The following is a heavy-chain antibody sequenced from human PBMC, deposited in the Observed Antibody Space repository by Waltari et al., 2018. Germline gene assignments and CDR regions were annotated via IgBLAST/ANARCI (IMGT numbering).Heavy chain of an antibody. V-gene: IGHV1-3*01. CDR2: INAGNGNT. CDR3: ARVSCSGGSCYWPFDY. D-gene: IGHD2-15*01. J-gene: IGHJ4*02. Sequence: QVQLVQSGAEVKKPGASVKVSCKASGYTFTSYAMHWVRQAPGQRLEWMGWINAGNGNTKYSQNFQGRVTITRDTSASTAYMELSSLRSEDTAVYYCARVSCSGGSCYWPFDYWGQGTLVTVSS. CDR1: GYTFTSYA.